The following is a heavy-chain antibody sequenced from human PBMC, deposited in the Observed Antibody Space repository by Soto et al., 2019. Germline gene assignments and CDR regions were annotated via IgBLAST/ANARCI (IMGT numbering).Heavy chain of an antibody. D-gene: IGHD2-2*01. J-gene: IGHJ6*02. CDR3: PRHAPDCSHTSHCAHGLAV. Sequence: SETLSLTCTVSGGSISSGDYSWRWIRQPPGKGLEWVGDIYYSGSTNYNPSLKSRVTISVDTSKNQFSLKLSSVTAADTAGYYCPRHAPDCSHTSHCAHGLAVWGHSPTVTVSS. CDR1: GGSISSGDYS. CDR2: IYYSGST. V-gene: IGHV4-61*08.